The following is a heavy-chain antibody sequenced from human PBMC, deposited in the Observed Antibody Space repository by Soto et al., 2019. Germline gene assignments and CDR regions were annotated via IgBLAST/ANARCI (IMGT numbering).Heavy chain of an antibody. CDR2: IYYSGSP. CDR3: AGVRKVGWFDP. CDR1: GGSISRVDYY. V-gene: IGHV4-30-4*01. D-gene: IGHD2-2*01. J-gene: IGHJ5*02. Sequence: QVQLQESGPGLVKPSQTLSLTCTVSGGSISRVDYYWSWIRQPPGKGLEWIGYIYYSGSPYYNPSLNSQVTISVDTSKNQFSLKLNSVTAADTAVDYWAGVRKVGWFDPWGQGNMVTVSS.